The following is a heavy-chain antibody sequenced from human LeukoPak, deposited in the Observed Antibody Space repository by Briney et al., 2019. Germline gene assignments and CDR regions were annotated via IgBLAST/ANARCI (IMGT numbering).Heavy chain of an antibody. CDR1: GFTFSSYD. J-gene: IGHJ6*03. D-gene: IGHD5-18*01. CDR3: ARGSKFSYPYSYGPPFYYMDV. V-gene: IGHV3-13*01. CDR2: IGTAGDT. Sequence: EGSLRLSCAASGFTFSSYDMHWVRQATGKGLEWVSAIGTAGDTYYPGSVKGRFTISRENAKNSLYLQMNSLRAGDTAVYYCARGSKFSYPYSYGPPFYYMDVWGKGTTVTVSS.